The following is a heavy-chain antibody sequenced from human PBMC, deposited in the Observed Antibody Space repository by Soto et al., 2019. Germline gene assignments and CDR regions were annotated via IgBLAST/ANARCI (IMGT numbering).Heavy chain of an antibody. V-gene: IGHV4-59*08. CDR2: IYYSGST. CDR1: GGSISSYY. Sequence: SETLSLTCTVPGGSISSYYWSWIRQPPGKGLEWIGYIYYSGSTNYNPSLKSRVTISVDTSKNQFSLKLSSVTAADTAVYYCASTRNYGSGSYLPWFDPWGQGTLVTVSS. CDR3: ASTRNYGSGSYLPWFDP. J-gene: IGHJ5*02. D-gene: IGHD3-10*01.